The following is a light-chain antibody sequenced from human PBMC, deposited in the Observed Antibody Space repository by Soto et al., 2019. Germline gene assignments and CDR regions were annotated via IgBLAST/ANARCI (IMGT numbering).Light chain of an antibody. Sequence: EIVLTQSPGTLSLSPGERATLSCRASQSVSSSYLAWYQQKPGQAPRLLIYGASSRATGIPDRFSGSGSGTDFTLTISRLEPEDFAVYYCQQYGSSRSTFAQGTKVDIK. CDR1: QSVSSSY. CDR2: GAS. V-gene: IGKV3-20*01. CDR3: QQYGSSRST. J-gene: IGKJ1*01.